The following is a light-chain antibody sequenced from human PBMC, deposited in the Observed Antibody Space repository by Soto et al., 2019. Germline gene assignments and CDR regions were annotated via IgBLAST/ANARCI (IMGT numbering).Light chain of an antibody. CDR1: QSVSRSY. CDR2: GAS. CDR3: QQYGSSPPT. V-gene: IGKV3-20*01. J-gene: IGKJ1*01. Sequence: EIVLTQSPGTLSLSPGERATLSCRASQSVSRSYLAWYQQKPGQAPRLLIYGASSRATGIPDRFSGSGSGTDFTLTISRLEPEDVAVYFCQQYGSSPPTFGQGTKVDIK.